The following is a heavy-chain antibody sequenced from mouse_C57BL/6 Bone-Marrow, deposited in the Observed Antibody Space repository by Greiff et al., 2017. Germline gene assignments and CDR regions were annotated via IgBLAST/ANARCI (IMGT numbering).Heavy chain of an antibody. V-gene: IGHV1-55*01. J-gene: IGHJ2*01. CDR1: GYTFTSYW. CDR3: ARSGPRGRSFDY. CDR2: IYPTSGRT. Sequence: QVQLQQPGAELVKPGASVKMSCKASGYTFTSYWITWVKQRPGQGLEWIGDIYPTSGRTNYNEKFKSKAILTVDTSSNTAYMQLSSLTSEDSAVFYCARSGPRGRSFDYWGQGTTLTVSS. D-gene: IGHD3-1*01.